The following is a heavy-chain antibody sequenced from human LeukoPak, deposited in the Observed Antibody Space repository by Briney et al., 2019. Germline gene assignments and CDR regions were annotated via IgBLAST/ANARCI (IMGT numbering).Heavy chain of an antibody. J-gene: IGHJ4*02. CDR1: GFTFSSYS. D-gene: IGHD4-17*01. Sequence: GRSLRLSCAASGFTFSSYSMNWVRQAPGKGLEWVSSISSSSSYIYYADSVKGRFTISRDNAKNSLYLQMNSLRAEDTAVYYCARSYGDYAWVFDYWGQGTLVTVSS. CDR2: ISSSSSYI. V-gene: IGHV3-21*01. CDR3: ARSYGDYAWVFDY.